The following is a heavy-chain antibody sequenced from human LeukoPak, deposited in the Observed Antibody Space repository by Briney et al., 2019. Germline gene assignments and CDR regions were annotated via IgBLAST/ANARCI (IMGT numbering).Heavy chain of an antibody. D-gene: IGHD3-22*01. J-gene: IGHJ3*02. CDR2: ISTYNGNR. Sequence: GASVKVSCKASGYTFTSYSISWVRQAPGQGLDWMGWISTYNGNRNYAQKLQGRVTMTTDTSTSTAYMELRSLRSDDTAVYYCARDRRYYDSSGYPREAFDIWGQGTMVTVSS. V-gene: IGHV1-18*01. CDR1: GYTFTSYS. CDR3: ARDRRYYDSSGYPREAFDI.